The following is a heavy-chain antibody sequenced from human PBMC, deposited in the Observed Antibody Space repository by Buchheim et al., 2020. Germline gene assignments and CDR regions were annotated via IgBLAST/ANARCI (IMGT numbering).Heavy chain of an antibody. CDR1: GFTFSFSNYA. V-gene: IGHV3-23*01. J-gene: IGHJ6*03. Sequence: EVQLLESGGGLVQAGGSLRLSCAASGFTFSFSNYAMTWVRQAPGKGLEWVSTSGTTGNTYYADSVKGRFTTPRDNSKNTLYLQMSSLRAEDPAVYYCARRGSGSYYYIDVWGKGTT. CDR3: ARRGSGSYYYIDV. D-gene: IGHD3-22*01. CDR2: SGTTGNT.